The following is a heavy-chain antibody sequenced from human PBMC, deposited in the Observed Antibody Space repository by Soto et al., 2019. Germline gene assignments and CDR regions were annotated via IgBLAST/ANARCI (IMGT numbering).Heavy chain of an antibody. Sequence: PSQTLSLTCAISVDSVSSNTAAWNWIRSSPSRGLEWLGRTYYRSNWRHDYAVSVKSRITVNPDTSKNHFSLQLNSVTSDDTAVYYCERGVAGSGFDLWGQGTLVTVSS. CDR1: VDSVSSNTAA. D-gene: IGHD6-19*01. CDR2: TYYRSNWRH. J-gene: IGHJ4*02. V-gene: IGHV6-1*01. CDR3: ERGVAGSGFDL.